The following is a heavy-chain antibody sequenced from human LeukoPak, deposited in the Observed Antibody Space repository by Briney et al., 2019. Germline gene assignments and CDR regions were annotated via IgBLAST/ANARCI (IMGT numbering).Heavy chain of an antibody. D-gene: IGHD6-25*01. CDR2: IYYSGST. V-gene: IGHV4-61*05. CDR1: GGSISSSSYY. Sequence: SETLSLTCTVSGGSISSSSYYWGWIRQPPGKGLEWIGYIYYSGSTNYNPSLKSRVTISVDTSKNQFSLKLSSVTAADTAVYFCARMTRLSYDYYYYMDVWGKRTTVTVSS. J-gene: IGHJ6*03. CDR3: ARMTRLSYDYYYYMDV.